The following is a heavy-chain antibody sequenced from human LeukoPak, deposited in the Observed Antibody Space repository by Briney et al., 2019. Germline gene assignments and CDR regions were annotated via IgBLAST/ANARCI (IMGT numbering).Heavy chain of an antibody. J-gene: IGHJ3*02. D-gene: IGHD2-2*01. CDR3: ARHSFLGYCSTTSCRTPFDI. Sequence: GESLKISCKGSGYILTTYWISWVRQMPGKGLEWMGITYPADSDTRYSPSFQGQVTISADKSINTAYLQWSSLEASDTAMYYCARHSFLGYCSTTSCRTPFDIWGQGTIVTISS. CDR1: GYILTTYW. V-gene: IGHV5-51*01. CDR2: TYPADSDT.